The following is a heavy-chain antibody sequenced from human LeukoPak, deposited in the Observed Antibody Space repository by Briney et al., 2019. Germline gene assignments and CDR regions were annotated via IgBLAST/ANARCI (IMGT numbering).Heavy chain of an antibody. V-gene: IGHV3-74*01. J-gene: IGHJ4*02. Sequence: GGSLRLSCAASGFTFSTYWMHWVRQAPGKGLVWVSRISSDGSITGYADSVKGRFTISRDNAKNTLYLQMNSLRAEDTAVYYCAKYYYDSSGRFDYWGQGTLVTVSS. CDR2: ISSDGSIT. CDR1: GFTFSTYW. CDR3: AKYYYDSSGRFDY. D-gene: IGHD3-22*01.